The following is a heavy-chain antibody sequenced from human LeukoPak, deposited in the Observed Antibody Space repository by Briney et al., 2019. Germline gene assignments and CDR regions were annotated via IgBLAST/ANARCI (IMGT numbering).Heavy chain of an antibody. CDR2: ISSSSSYI. J-gene: IGHJ4*02. V-gene: IGHV3-21*01. CDR3: ARNDDYGDFFDY. Sequence: PGGSLRLSCAASGFTSSSYSMNWVRQAPGKGLEWVSSISSSSSYIYYADSVKGRFTISRDNAKNSLYLQMNSLRAEDTAVYYCARNDDYGDFFDYWGQGTLVTVSS. CDR1: GFTSSSYS. D-gene: IGHD4-17*01.